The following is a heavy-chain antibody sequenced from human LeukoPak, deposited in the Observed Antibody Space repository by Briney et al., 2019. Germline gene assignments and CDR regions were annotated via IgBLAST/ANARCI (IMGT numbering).Heavy chain of an antibody. V-gene: IGHV4-34*01. J-gene: IGHJ3*02. CDR1: GGSFSGYY. CDR3: ARRPCSGGSCYFRTGAFDI. Sequence: SETLSLTCAVYGGSFSGYYWSWTRQPPGKGLEWIGEINHSGSTNYNPSLKSRVTISVDTSKNQFSLKLSSVTAADTAVYYCARRPCSGGSCYFRTGAFDIWGQGTMVTVSS. D-gene: IGHD2-15*01. CDR2: INHSGST.